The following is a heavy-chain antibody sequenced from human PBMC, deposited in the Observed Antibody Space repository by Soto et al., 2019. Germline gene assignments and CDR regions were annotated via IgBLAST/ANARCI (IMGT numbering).Heavy chain of an antibody. J-gene: IGHJ4*02. V-gene: IGHV4-34*01. D-gene: IGHD2-2*01. CDR2: INHSGST. CDR1: VGSFSGYY. CDR3: ALLTHCSSTSCYADSDY. Sequence: PSETLSLTCAVYVGSFSGYYWSWIRQPPGKGLEWIGEINHSGSTNYNPSLKSRVTISVDTSKNQFSLKLSSVTAADTAVYYCALLTHCSSTSCYADSDYWGQGTLVTVSS.